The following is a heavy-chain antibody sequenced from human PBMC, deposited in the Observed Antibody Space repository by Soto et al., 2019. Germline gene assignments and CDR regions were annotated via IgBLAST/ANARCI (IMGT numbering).Heavy chain of an antibody. CDR3: ARVPLLGGYGDPDFDY. J-gene: IGHJ4*02. D-gene: IGHD4-17*01. Sequence: PGGSLRLSCAASGFTFSSYAMSWVRQAPGKGLEWVSAISGNGGSTSYADSVKGRFTISRDNAKNTLYLQMNSLRAEDTAVYYCARVPLLGGYGDPDFDYWGQGTLVTVSS. V-gene: IGHV3-23*01. CDR2: ISGNGGST. CDR1: GFTFSSYA.